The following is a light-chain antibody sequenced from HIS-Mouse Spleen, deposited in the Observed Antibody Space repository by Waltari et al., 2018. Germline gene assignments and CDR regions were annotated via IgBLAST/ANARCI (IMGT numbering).Light chain of an antibody. CDR2: EDS. V-gene: IGLV3-10*01. CDR1: ALPKKY. J-gene: IGLJ2*01. CDR3: YSTDSSGNHRV. Sequence: SYELTQPSSVSVSPGQTARITCSGDALPKKYAYWYQQKSCQAPVLVLYEDSKRPSGIPCRFSGSSSGTMATLTISGAQVEDEADYYCYSTDSSGNHRVFGGGTKLTVL.